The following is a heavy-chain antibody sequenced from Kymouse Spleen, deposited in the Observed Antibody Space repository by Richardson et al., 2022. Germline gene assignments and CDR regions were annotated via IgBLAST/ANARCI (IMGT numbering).Heavy chain of an antibody. Sequence: EVQLVESGGGLVQPGRSLRLSCAASGFTFDDYAMHWVRQAPGKGLEWVSGISWNSGSIGYADSVKGRFTISRDNAKNSLYLQMNSLRAEDTALYYCAKEGCSSTSCYGMDVWGQGTTVTVSS. CDR1: GFTFDDYA. CDR2: ISWNSGSI. D-gene: IGHD2-2*02. V-gene: IGHV3-9*01. J-gene: IGHJ6*02. CDR3: AKEGCSSTSCYGMDV.